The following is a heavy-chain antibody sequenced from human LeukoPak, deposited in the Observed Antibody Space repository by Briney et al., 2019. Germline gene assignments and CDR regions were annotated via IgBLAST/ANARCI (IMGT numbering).Heavy chain of an antibody. V-gene: IGHV1-8*01. D-gene: IGHD3-9*01. CDR2: MNPNSANT. J-gene: IGHJ4*02. CDR1: GYTFTSYD. CDR3: ARSPHILTGENFDY. Sequence: ASVKVSCKASGYTFTSYDINWVRQAPGQGLEWMGWMNPNSANTGYAQKFQGRVTMTRDTSISTAYMELSRLRSNDTAVYYCARSPHILTGENFDYWGQGTLVTVSS.